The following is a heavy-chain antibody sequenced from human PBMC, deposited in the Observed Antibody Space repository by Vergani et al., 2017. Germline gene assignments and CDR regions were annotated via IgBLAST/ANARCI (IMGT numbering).Heavy chain of an antibody. V-gene: IGHV4-34*01. CDR3: ARVQELYDFWSGYRVRYYYYMDV. J-gene: IGHJ6*03. CDR1: GGSFSGYY. Sequence: QVQLQQWGAGLLKPSETLSLTCAVYGGSFSGYYWSWIRQPPGKELEWIGEINHSGSTNYNPSLKSRVTITVDTSKNQFPLKLSSVTAADTAVYYCARVQELYDFWSGYRVRYYYYMDVWGKGTTVTVSS. CDR2: INHSGST. D-gene: IGHD3-3*01.